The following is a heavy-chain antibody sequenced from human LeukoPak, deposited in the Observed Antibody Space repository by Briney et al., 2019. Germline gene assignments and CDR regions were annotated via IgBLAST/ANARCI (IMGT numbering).Heavy chain of an antibody. Sequence: PSETLSLTCAVYGGSFSGYYWSWIRQPPGKGLEWIGEINHSGSTNYNPSLKSRVTISVDTSKNQFSLKLSSVTAADTAVYYCARSRGIVVVPAARWFDPWGQGTLVTVSS. CDR3: ARSRGIVVVPAARWFDP. CDR2: INHSGST. CDR1: GGSFSGYY. D-gene: IGHD2-2*01. V-gene: IGHV4-34*01. J-gene: IGHJ5*02.